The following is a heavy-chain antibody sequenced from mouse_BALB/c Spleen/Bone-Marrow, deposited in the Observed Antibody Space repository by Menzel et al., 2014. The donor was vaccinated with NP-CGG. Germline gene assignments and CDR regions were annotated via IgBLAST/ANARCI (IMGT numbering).Heavy chain of an antibody. CDR1: GYTFTYYT. Sequence: QVQLQQSGAELARPGASVKMSCKASGYTFTYYTMYWVKQRPGQGLEWIGYINPNSDYTNYNQKFKGKATLTADKSSSTAYMQLSSLTSEDSAVYYCAREVYGSWFAYWGQGTLVTVSA. CDR2: INPNSDYT. J-gene: IGHJ3*01. CDR3: AREVYGSWFAY. D-gene: IGHD2-2*01. V-gene: IGHV1-4*01.